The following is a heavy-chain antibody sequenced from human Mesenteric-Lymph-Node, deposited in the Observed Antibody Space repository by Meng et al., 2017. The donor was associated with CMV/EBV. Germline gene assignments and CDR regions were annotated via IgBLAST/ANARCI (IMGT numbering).Heavy chain of an antibody. D-gene: IGHD4-17*01. Sequence: GESLKISCAASGFTFDDYGMSWVRQAPGKGLEWVSGINWNGGSTGYADSVKGRFTISRDNAKNSLYLQMNSLRAGDTAVYYCAKCTVTTCLYQYGMDVWGQGTTVTVSS. CDR2: INWNGGST. CDR3: AKCTVTTCLYQYGMDV. V-gene: IGHV3-20*04. J-gene: IGHJ6*02. CDR1: GFTFDDYG.